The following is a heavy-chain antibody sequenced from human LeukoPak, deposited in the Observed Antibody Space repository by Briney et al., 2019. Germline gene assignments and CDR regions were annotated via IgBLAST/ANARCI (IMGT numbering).Heavy chain of an antibody. J-gene: IGHJ4*02. D-gene: IGHD4-17*01. Sequence: GGSLRLSCAASGFTFSTYWMHWVRQAPGKGLVWVARIKGDGSSTIYADSVKGRFTISRDNSKNTLYLQAGSLRAEDTAVYYCARASTTVPNLLDHWGRGTLVTVSS. CDR1: GFTFSTYW. CDR3: ARASTTVPNLLDH. V-gene: IGHV3-74*01. CDR2: IKGDGSST.